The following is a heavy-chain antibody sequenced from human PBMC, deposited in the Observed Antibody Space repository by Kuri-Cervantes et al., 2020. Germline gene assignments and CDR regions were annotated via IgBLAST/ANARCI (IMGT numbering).Heavy chain of an antibody. CDR3: AAYDSSGYYYGH. Sequence: SQTLSLTCAVYGGPFSSYYWSWIRQPPGKGLEWIGYIYYSGSTNYNPSLKSRVTISVDTSKNQFSLKLSSVTAADTAVYYCAAYDSSGYYYGHWGQGTLVTVSS. CDR2: IYYSGST. CDR1: GGPFSSYY. D-gene: IGHD3-22*01. J-gene: IGHJ4*02. V-gene: IGHV4-59*01.